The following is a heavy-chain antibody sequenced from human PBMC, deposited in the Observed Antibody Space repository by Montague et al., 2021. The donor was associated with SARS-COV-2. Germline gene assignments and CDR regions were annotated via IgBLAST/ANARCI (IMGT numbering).Heavy chain of an antibody. D-gene: IGHD3-10*01. CDR1: GLTVTTNY. J-gene: IGHJ6*02. Sequence: SLRLSCAAAGLTVTTNYMSWVRQAPGKRLEWVSLMFRGGAKYYADSVKGRFSISRDESKNTLYLEMNSLRDEDTAVYYCAREAGGDRGVLGPLLYHGMDVWGQGTTVTVSS. CDR2: MFRGGAK. V-gene: IGHV3-66*02. CDR3: AREAGGDRGVLGPLLYHGMDV.